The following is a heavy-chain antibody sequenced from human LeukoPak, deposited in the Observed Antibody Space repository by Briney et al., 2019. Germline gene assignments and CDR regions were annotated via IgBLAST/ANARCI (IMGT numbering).Heavy chain of an antibody. V-gene: IGHV4-4*02. J-gene: IGHJ4*02. CDR1: GGSISSRNW. Sequence: SGTLSLTCAVSGGSISSRNWWSWVRQPPGKGLEWIGEIYHSGSTNYNPSLKTRVTISVDKSKNQFSLKLSSVTAADTAVYYCARASHDYGDYSHFDYWGQGTLVTVSS. CDR3: ARASHDYGDYSHFDY. D-gene: IGHD4-17*01. CDR2: IYHSGST.